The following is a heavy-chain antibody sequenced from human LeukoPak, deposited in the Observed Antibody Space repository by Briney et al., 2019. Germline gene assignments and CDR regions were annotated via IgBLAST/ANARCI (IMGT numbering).Heavy chain of an antibody. D-gene: IGHD6-13*01. CDR3: ARGPYSSSWNYNY. CDR1: GGSFSGYY. Sequence: PSETLSLTCAVYGGSFSGYYWSWIRQPPGKGLEWIGEINHSGSTNYNPSLKSRVTISVDTSKNQFSLKLSSVTAADTAVYYCARGPYSSSWNYNYWGQGTLVTVSS. J-gene: IGHJ4*02. V-gene: IGHV4-34*01. CDR2: INHSGST.